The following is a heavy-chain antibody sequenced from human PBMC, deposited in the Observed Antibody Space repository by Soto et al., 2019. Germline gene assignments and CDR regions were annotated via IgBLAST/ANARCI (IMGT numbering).Heavy chain of an antibody. D-gene: IGHD3-10*01. J-gene: IGHJ4*02. Sequence: QVQLVQSGAEVKKPGSSVKVSCKASGGTFSSYTISWVRQAPGQGLEWMGRIIPILGIANYAQKFQGRVTITADKSTSTAYTELSSLRSEDTAVYYCARGEGFGTSVGGDYWGQGTLVTVSS. CDR2: IIPILGIA. CDR3: ARGEGFGTSVGGDY. CDR1: GGTFSSYT. V-gene: IGHV1-69*02.